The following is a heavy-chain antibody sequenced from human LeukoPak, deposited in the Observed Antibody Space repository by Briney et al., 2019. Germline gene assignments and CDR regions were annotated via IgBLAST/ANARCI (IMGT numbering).Heavy chain of an antibody. J-gene: IGHJ5*02. V-gene: IGHV4-39*07. CDR2: IYYSRGT. Sequence: SETLSLTCTVSSDSISNSAYHWGWIRQPPGRGLEWIGSIYYSRGTYYNPSLKSRVTISVDTSKNQFSLKLSSVTAADTAVYYCARRWGSGSFNDWFDPWGQGTLVTVSS. CDR1: SDSISNSAYH. CDR3: ARRWGSGSFNDWFDP. D-gene: IGHD3-10*01.